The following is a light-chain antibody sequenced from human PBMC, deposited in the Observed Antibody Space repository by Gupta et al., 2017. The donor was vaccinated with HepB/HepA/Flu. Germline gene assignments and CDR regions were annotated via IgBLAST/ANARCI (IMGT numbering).Light chain of an antibody. V-gene: IGKV3-11*01. CDR2: DAS. J-gene: IGKJ1*01. CDR1: QSFISY. CDR3: QQRSNLAT. Sequence: ELGLQQSHAALSFSTVEIATLSCRAIQSFISYLAWYQQKPGQPPRLLTYDASNRATGIPARFSCSGSLTDFTLTISSLEPEDFAVYYCQQRSNLATFGQGTKVEIK.